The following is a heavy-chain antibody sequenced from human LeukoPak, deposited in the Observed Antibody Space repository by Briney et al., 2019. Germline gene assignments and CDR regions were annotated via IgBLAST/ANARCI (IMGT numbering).Heavy chain of an antibody. V-gene: IGHV3-74*01. D-gene: IGHD3-3*01. Sequence: GGSLRLSCAASGFTFGSDWMHWVRQAPGKGLMWVSRINSDGSSTAYADSVKGRFTISRDNARNTLYLQMNSLRAEDTAVYYCARARGVLRFLEWSPIYYYYGMDVWGQGTTVTVSS. CDR3: ARARGVLRFLEWSPIYYYYGMDV. CDR2: INSDGSST. J-gene: IGHJ6*02. CDR1: GFTFGSDW.